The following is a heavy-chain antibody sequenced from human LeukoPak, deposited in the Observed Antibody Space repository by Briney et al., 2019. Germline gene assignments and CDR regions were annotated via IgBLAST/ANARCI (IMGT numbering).Heavy chain of an antibody. CDR2: IYYSGST. Sequence: KPSETLSLTCTVSGGSVSSGSYYWSWIRQPPGKGLEWIGYIYYSGSTNYNPSLKSRVTISVDTSKNQFSLKLSSVTAADTAVYYCAGETGYYFDYWGQGTLVTVSS. V-gene: IGHV4-61*01. CDR3: AGETGYYFDY. CDR1: GGSVSSGSYY. J-gene: IGHJ4*02.